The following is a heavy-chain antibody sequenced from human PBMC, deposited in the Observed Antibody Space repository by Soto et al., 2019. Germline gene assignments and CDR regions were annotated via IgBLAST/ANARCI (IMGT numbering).Heavy chain of an antibody. CDR1: GGTFSSYT. Sequence: QVQLVQSGAEVKKPGSSVKVSCKASGGTFSSYTISWVRQAPGQGLEWMGRIIPILGIANYAQKFQGRVTITADKSTSTAYMGLSSLRSEDTAVYYCATEGETGYYYYYYMDVWGKGTTVTVSS. CDR3: ATEGETGYYYYYYMDV. CDR2: IIPILGIA. V-gene: IGHV1-69*02. J-gene: IGHJ6*03.